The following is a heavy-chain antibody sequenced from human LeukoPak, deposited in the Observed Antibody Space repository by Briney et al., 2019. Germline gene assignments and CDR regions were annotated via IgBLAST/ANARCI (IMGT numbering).Heavy chain of an antibody. CDR2: ISAYNGNT. V-gene: IGHV1-18*04. Sequence: GASVKVSCKASGYTFTGYYMHWVRQAPGQGLEWMGWISAYNGNTNYAQKLQGRVTMTTDTSTSTAYMELRSLRSDDTAVYYCAREYYYDSKIDYWGQGTLVTVSS. D-gene: IGHD3-22*01. CDR1: GYTFTGYY. J-gene: IGHJ4*02. CDR3: AREYYYDSKIDY.